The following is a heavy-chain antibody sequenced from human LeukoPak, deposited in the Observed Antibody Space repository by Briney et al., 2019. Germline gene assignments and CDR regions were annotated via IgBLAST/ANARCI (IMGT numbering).Heavy chain of an antibody. Sequence: SGGSLRLSRAASGFTFRDYGMHWIRQAPGKGLEWVAFIRNDGSNEYYPDSVKGRFTISRDNSRNTLYLQMNSLRDEDTAVYYCAKGGSASHNWFGPWGQGTLVTVSS. D-gene: IGHD2-15*01. CDR2: IRNDGSNE. CDR1: GFTFRDYG. V-gene: IGHV3-30*02. CDR3: AKGGSASHNWFGP. J-gene: IGHJ5*02.